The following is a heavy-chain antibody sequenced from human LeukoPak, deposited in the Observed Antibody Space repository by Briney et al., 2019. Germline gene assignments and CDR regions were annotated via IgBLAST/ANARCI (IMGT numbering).Heavy chain of an antibody. CDR3: AKDMGYSSSWRLDY. CDR1: EFTFDDYA. D-gene: IGHD6-13*01. CDR2: ISWNSGNV. J-gene: IGHJ4*02. V-gene: IGHV3-9*01. Sequence: PAGGSLRLSCAASEFTFDDYAMHWVRQAPGKGLEWVSGISWNSGNVGYADSVKGRFTISRDNAKKSLYLQMNSLRAEDTAFYYRAKDMGYSSSWRLDYWGQGTLVTVSS.